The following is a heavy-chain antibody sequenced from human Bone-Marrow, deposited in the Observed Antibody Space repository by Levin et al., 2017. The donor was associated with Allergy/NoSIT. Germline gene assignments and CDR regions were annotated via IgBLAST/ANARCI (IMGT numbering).Heavy chain of an antibody. Sequence: LSLTCAASGFTFSNYAFHWVRQAPGKGLEWVALMSHDGSNKYYADSVKGRFTFSRDNSKNTVYLQMNSLRTADTAVYYCARDWTSSGYSFDYFGQGTLVTVSS. CDR2: MSHDGSNK. J-gene: IGHJ4*02. CDR3: ARDWTSSGYSFDY. V-gene: IGHV3-30-3*01. CDR1: GFTFSNYA. D-gene: IGHD3-22*01.